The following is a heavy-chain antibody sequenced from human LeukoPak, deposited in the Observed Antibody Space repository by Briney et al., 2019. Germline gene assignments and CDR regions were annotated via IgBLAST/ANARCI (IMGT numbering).Heavy chain of an antibody. CDR2: ISGSGSIS. CDR3: AKGVYDSSGYTPVQH. D-gene: IGHD3-22*01. CDR1: GFTFSSYA. J-gene: IGHJ1*01. V-gene: IGHV3-23*01. Sequence: GGSLRLSCAASGFTFSSYAMSWVRQAPGKGLQWVSVISGSGSISFYADSVKGRFTISRDNSKNTLYLQMNSLRAEDTALFYCAKGVYDSSGYTPVQHWGQGTLVTVSS.